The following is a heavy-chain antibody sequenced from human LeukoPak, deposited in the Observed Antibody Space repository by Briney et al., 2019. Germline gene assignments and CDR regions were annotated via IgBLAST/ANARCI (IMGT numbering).Heavy chain of an antibody. Sequence: SETLSLTCTVSGGSISSGGYYWSWIRRHPGKGLEWIGYIYYSGSTYYNPSLKSRVTISVDTSKNQFSLKLSSVTAADTAVYYCARGRASGIAAAGTYYFDYWGQGTLVTVSS. D-gene: IGHD6-13*01. J-gene: IGHJ4*02. V-gene: IGHV4-31*03. CDR2: IYYSGST. CDR1: GGSISSGGYY. CDR3: ARGRASGIAAAGTYYFDY.